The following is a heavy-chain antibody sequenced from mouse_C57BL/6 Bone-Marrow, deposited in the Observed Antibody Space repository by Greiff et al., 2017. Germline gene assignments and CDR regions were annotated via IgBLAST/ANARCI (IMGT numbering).Heavy chain of an antibody. V-gene: IGHV7-3*01. J-gene: IGHJ3*01. CDR1: GFTFTDYY. CDR2: IRNKANGYTT. Sequence: EVKLVESGGGLVQPGGSLSLSCAASGFTFTDYYMSWVRQPPGKALEWLGFIRNKANGYTTEYSASVKGRFTISRDNSQSILYLQMNALRAEDSATYYCARSPPHYYGNAYWGKGTLVTVSA. CDR3: ARSPPHYYGNAY. D-gene: IGHD1-1*01.